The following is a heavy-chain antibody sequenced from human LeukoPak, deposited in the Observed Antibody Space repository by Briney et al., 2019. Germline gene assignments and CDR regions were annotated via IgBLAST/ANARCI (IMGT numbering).Heavy chain of an antibody. Sequence: SQTLSLTCTVSGGSISSGDYYWSWIRQPPGKGLEWIGYIYYSGSAYYNPSLKSRVTISVDTSKNQFSLKLSSVTAADTAVYYCARDGPGLGLDYWGQGTLVTVSS. J-gene: IGHJ4*02. V-gene: IGHV4-30-4*01. CDR2: IYYSGSA. CDR3: ARDGPGLGLDY. CDR1: GGSISSGDYY. D-gene: IGHD3-22*01.